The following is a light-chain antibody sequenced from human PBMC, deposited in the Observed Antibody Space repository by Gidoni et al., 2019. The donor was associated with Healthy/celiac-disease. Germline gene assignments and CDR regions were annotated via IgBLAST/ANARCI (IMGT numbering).Light chain of an antibody. CDR2: SNN. V-gene: IGLV1-44*01. Sequence: QSVLTQPPSASWTPGQGVTISCSGRSSNIGSNTVNWYQQLPGTAPKLLIYSNNQRPSGVPDRFSGSKSGTSASLAISGLQSEDEADYYCAAWDDSLNGVVFGGGTKLTVL. CDR1: SSNIGSNT. J-gene: IGLJ2*01. CDR3: AAWDDSLNGVV.